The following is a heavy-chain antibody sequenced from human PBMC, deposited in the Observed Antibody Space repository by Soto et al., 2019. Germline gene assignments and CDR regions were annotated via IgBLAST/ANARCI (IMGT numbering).Heavy chain of an antibody. CDR1: DSTFSTYG. CDR3: ASDESEGSSTRA. J-gene: IGHJ5*02. D-gene: IGHD2-2*01. CDR2: IDSSGSYI. Sequence: EVQLVESGGGLVKPGGSLRLSCAASDSTFSTYGMNWLRQAPGKGLEWVSSIDSSGSYIYYTDSGQGRFIVSRDKAKNLLGLQRESVRDEGTAVYFWASDESEGSSTRAWGQGALVTVSS. V-gene: IGHV3-21*01.